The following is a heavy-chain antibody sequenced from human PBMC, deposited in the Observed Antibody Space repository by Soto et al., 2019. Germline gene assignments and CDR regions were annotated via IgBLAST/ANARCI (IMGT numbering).Heavy chain of an antibody. CDR1: GGTFSDHA. J-gene: IGHJ6*02. CDR2: INPFFKGT. D-gene: IGHD3-9*01. V-gene: IGHV1-69*13. Sequence: GPSVKVSCKAFGGTFSDHAVSWVRQAPGQGLEWMGVINPFFKGTKYAQKFQGRLTITADDSTSTAYMDLYSLISEDTAVYYCARDVQVNYFDNTYHYYAMDVWGQGTTVTVSS. CDR3: ARDVQVNYFDNTYHYYAMDV.